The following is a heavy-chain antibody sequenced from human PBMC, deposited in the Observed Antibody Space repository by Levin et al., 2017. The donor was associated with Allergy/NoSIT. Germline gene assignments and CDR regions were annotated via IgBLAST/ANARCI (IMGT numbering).Heavy chain of an antibody. J-gene: IGHJ6*02. V-gene: IGHV1-18*01. D-gene: IGHD6-19*01. CDR2: ISAYNGNT. CDR3: AREGVGDSSGWKIRYYDYGMDG. Sequence: ASVKVSCKASGYTFTSYGISWVRQAPGQGLEWMGWISAYNGNTNYAQKLQGRVTMTTDTSTSTAYMELRSLRSDDTAVYYCAREGVGDSSGWKIRYYDYGMDGWGQGTTVTVSS. CDR1: GYTFTSYG.